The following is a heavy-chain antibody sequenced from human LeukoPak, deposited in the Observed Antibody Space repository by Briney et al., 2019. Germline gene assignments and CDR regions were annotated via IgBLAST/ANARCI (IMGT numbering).Heavy chain of an antibody. J-gene: IGHJ6*02. CDR1: GFTFSDWY. D-gene: IGHD5-24*01. CDR2: ITPSGDST. V-gene: IGHV3-11*04. Sequence: TGGSLRLSCAASGFTFSDWYISWIRQAPGKGLEWVSYITPSGDSTYYGDSVKGRFTISRDNAKNSLYLQMNSLRAEDTAVYYCARWLQLYYGMDVWGQGTTVTVSS. CDR3: ARWLQLYYGMDV.